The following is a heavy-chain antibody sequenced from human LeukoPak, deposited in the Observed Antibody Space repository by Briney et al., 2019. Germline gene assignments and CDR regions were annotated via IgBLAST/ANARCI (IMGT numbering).Heavy chain of an antibody. J-gene: IGHJ3*02. CDR2: IWSDGSKQ. CDR3: ARESAGISSDI. V-gene: IGHV3-33*01. Sequence: PGRSLRLSCATSGFTFMTYGFHWVRQAPGKGLEWVAVIWSDGSKQYYADSAKGRFTISRDSSDSTVHLHMNSLRVEDTAVYYCARESAGISSDIWGQGTMVTVSS. CDR1: GFTFMTYG. D-gene: IGHD2-15*01.